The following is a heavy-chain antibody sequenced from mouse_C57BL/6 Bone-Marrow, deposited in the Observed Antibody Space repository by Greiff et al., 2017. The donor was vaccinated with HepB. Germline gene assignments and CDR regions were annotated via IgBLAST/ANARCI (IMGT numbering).Heavy chain of an antibody. D-gene: IGHD2-5*01. Sequence: EVQVVESGGGLVQPGGSLKLSCAASGFTFSDYYMYWVRQTPEKRLEWVAYISNGGGSTYYPDTVKGRFTISRDNAKNTLYLQMSRLKSEDTAMYYCARPAPLYYSNYGAMDYWGQGTLVTVSS. CDR1: GFTFSDYY. CDR3: ARPAPLYYSNYGAMDY. CDR2: ISNGGGST. J-gene: IGHJ4*01. V-gene: IGHV5-12*01.